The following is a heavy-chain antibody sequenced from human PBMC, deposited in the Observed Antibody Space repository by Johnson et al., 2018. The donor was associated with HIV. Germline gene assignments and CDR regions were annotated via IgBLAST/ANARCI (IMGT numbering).Heavy chain of an antibody. Sequence: QVQLVESGGGVVQPGRSLRLSCAASGFTFSSYAMHWVRQAPGKGLEWVAVISYDGSNKYYADSVKGRFTISRDNSKNTLYLQMNSLRAEDTAVYYCAREGLDSALDRGSTRHAFDIWGQGTMVTVSS. CDR3: AREGLDSALDRGSTRHAFDI. D-gene: IGHD3-16*01. J-gene: IGHJ3*02. CDR2: ISYDGSNK. V-gene: IGHV3-30*04. CDR1: GFTFSSYA.